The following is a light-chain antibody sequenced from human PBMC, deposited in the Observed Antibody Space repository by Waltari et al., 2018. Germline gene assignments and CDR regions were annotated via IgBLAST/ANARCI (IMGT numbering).Light chain of an antibody. CDR1: QSMSNW. J-gene: IGKJ1*01. Sequence: DIQMTQSPSTLSASVGDRVTITCRASQSMSNWLAWYQQKPGTPPKVLIYKASSLESGVPSRFSGSGSGTEFTLTISSLQPDDVATYYRQQYKSYPWTFGQGTKVEI. CDR2: KAS. V-gene: IGKV1-5*03. CDR3: QQYKSYPWT.